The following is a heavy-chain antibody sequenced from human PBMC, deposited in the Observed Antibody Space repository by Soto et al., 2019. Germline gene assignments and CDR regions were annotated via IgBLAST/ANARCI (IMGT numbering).Heavy chain of an antibody. V-gene: IGHV3-11*01. CDR3: ARDLQALLFPDVFDI. CDR2: ISSGGTSI. CDR1: GFTVYNNY. J-gene: IGHJ3*02. D-gene: IGHD3-10*02. Sequence: GGSLRLSCAASGFTVYNNYMCWVRQAPGKGLEWVSYISSGGTSIYYADSVKGRFTSSRDNAKNSLYLQMNSLRAEDTAVYYCARDLQALLFPDVFDIWGQGTMVTVSS.